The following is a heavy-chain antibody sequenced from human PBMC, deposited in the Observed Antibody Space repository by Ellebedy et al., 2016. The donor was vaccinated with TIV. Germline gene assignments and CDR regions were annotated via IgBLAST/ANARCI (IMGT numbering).Heavy chain of an antibody. D-gene: IGHD2-2*02. CDR2: IYYSGST. J-gene: IGHJ5*02. CDR3: ATGPYCSSTSCYKGNNWFDP. CDR1: GGSVSSGSSY. V-gene: IGHV4-61*01. Sequence: SETLSLXCTVSGGSVSSGSSYWSWIRQPPGKGLEWIGYIYYSGSTNYNPSLKSRVTISVDTSKNQFSLKLSSVTAADTAVYYCATGPYCSSTSCYKGNNWFDPWGQGTLVTVSS.